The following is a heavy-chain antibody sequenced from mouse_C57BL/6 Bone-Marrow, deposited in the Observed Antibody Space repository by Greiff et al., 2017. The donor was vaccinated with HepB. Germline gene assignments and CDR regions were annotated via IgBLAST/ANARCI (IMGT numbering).Heavy chain of an antibody. J-gene: IGHJ4*01. CDR3: ARWGIYGGGGYAMDY. V-gene: IGHV5-4*03. D-gene: IGHD1-1*02. Sequence: EVKLVESGGGLVKPGGSLKLSCAASGFTFSSYAMSWVRQTPEKRLEWVATISDGGSYTYYPDNVKGRFTISRDNAKNNLYLQMSHLKSEDTAMYYCARWGIYGGGGYAMDYWGKGTSVTVSS. CDR2: ISDGGSYT. CDR1: GFTFSSYA.